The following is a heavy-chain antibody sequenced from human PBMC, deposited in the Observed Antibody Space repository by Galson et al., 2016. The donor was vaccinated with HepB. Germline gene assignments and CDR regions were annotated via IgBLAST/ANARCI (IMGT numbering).Heavy chain of an antibody. D-gene: IGHD2-2*01. CDR3: VRDMPDLDY. V-gene: IGHV3-21*01. Sequence: SLRLSCAASGFTFSSYSMNWVRQAPGKGLEWVSSITTRSTYLYYGDSVKGRFTISRDNAKNSVYLQMDSLRAEDTAVYYCVRDMPDLDYWGRGVLVAVSS. CDR2: ITTRSTYL. J-gene: IGHJ4*02. CDR1: GFTFSSYS.